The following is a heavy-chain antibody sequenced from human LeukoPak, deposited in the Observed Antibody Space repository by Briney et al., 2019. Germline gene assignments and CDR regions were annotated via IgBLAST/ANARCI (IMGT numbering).Heavy chain of an antibody. V-gene: IGHV1-18*01. D-gene: IGHD5-18*01. Sequence: ASVKVSCKASGYTFTSYGISWVRQAPGQGLEWMGWISAYNGNTNYAQKFQGRVTITKNTSKSTVYMELSSLTSEDTAVYYCAKNLRGYNYGFDYWGQGTLVTVSS. CDR2: ISAYNGNT. CDR3: AKNLRGYNYGFDY. J-gene: IGHJ4*02. CDR1: GYTFTSYG.